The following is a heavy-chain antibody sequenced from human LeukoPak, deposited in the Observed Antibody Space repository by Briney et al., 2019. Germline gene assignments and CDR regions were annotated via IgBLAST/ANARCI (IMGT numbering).Heavy chain of an antibody. CDR3: ARGGYGGNSRVFDY. CDR1: VSTFTRDG. D-gene: IGHD4-23*01. CDR2: FSAYNGVT. V-gene: IGHV1-18*01. J-gene: IGHJ4*02. Sequence: ASVKVSCEASVSTFTRDGISWVRQAPGPGLEWMGWFSAYNGVTNYAQTPQGRVTMTTDTSTSTAYMVLRSLRSDDTAVYYCARGGYGGNSRVFDYWGQGALVTVSS.